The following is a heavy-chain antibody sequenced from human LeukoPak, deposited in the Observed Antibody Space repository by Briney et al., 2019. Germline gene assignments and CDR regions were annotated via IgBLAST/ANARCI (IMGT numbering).Heavy chain of an antibody. J-gene: IGHJ4*02. CDR1: GFTFSSYE. CDR3: ARERRGVIPYYFDY. D-gene: IGHD3-10*01. Sequence: GGSLRLSCAASGFTFSSYEMNWVRQAPGKGPEWVSYISSSSSTIYYADSVKGRFTISRDNAKNSLYLQMNSLRDEDTAVYYCARERRGVIPYYFDYWGQGTLVTVSS. CDR2: ISSSSSTI. V-gene: IGHV3-48*02.